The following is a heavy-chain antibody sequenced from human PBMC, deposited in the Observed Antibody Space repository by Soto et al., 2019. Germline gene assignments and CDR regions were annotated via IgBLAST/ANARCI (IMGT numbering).Heavy chain of an antibody. CDR1: GYTFSNYG. V-gene: IGHV1-18*01. D-gene: IGHD1-26*01. CDR2: ISAYNGNT. Sequence: VKVSCKTSGYTFSNYGINWVRQAPGQGLEWMGWISAYNGNTNFAQKLQGRVTMTTDTSTTTAYMELRSLRSDDTAVYYCARDPDAGWELPDYFDYWGQGTLVTVSS. J-gene: IGHJ4*02. CDR3: ARDPDAGWELPDYFDY.